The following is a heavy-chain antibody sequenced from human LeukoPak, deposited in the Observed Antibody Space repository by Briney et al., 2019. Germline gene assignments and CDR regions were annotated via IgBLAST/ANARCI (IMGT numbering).Heavy chain of an antibody. V-gene: IGHV1-18*01. J-gene: IGHJ4*02. CDR1: GYTFTSYG. CDR3: ATGAGEYYYDSSGYYAADY. D-gene: IGHD3-22*01. Sequence: ASVKVSCKASGYTFTSYGISWVRQAPGQGLEWMGWISAYNGNTNYAQKLQGRVTMTTDTSTSTAYMELRSLRSEDTAVYYCATGAGEYYYDSSGYYAADYWGQGTLVTVSS. CDR2: ISAYNGNT.